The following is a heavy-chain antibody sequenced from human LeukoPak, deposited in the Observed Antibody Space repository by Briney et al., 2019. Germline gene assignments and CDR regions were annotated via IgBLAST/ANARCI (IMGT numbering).Heavy chain of an antibody. CDR2: ISSSGGGSAI. D-gene: IGHD6-6*01. J-gene: IGHJ4*02. CDR1: GFTLSSYA. CDR3: ARKSLAARGMDY. Sequence: GGSLRLSCAASGFTLSSYAMNWVRQAPGKGLEGISAISSSGGGSAIFYADSVKGRFTISRDNSKNTLYLQMNSLSGEDTSVYYCARKSLAARGMDYWGQGSLVTVSS. V-gene: IGHV3-23*01.